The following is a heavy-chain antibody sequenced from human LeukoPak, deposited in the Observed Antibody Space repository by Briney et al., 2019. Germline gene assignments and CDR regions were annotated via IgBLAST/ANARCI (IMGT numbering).Heavy chain of an antibody. CDR1: GGSFSFYY. Sequence: PSETLSLTCGVSGGSFSFYYWSWIRQPPGKGLEWIGEISQSGSTNYNPSLKSRVNISLDTSENQFSLKLSSVTAADTAVYYCARALGAFDIWGQGTMVTVSS. V-gene: IGHV4-34*01. J-gene: IGHJ3*02. CDR2: ISQSGST. CDR3: ARALGAFDI.